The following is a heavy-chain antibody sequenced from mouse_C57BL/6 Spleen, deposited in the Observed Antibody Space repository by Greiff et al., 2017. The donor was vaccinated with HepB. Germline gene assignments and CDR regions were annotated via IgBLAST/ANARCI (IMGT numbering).Heavy chain of an antibody. D-gene: IGHD2-3*01. CDR3: ARFYDGYYYAMDY. CDR1: GFNIKNTY. J-gene: IGHJ4*01. Sequence: VHVKQSVAELVRPGASVKLSCTASGFNIKNTYMHWVKQRPEQGLEWIGRIDPANGNTKYAPKFQGKATITADTSSNTAYLQLSSLTSEDTAIYYCARFYDGYYYAMDYWGQGTSVTVSS. V-gene: IGHV14-3*01. CDR2: IDPANGNT.